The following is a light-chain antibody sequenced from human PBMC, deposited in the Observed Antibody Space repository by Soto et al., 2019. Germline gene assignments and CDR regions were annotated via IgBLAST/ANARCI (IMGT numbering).Light chain of an antibody. J-gene: IGKJ3*01. V-gene: IGKV3-15*01. CDR2: DAS. CDR3: QQYTTWPLT. CDR1: QSVSSN. Sequence: ETVMTQSPATLSVSPGERPTLSCRASQSVSSNLAWYQQKPGQAPRLLIYDASTRATGIPARFSCSGSGTEFTLTISSLQSEDFAVYYCQQYTTWPLTFGPGTKVDIK.